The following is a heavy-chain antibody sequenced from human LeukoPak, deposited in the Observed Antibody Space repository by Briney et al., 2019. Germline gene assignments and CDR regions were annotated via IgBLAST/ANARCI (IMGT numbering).Heavy chain of an antibody. CDR1: GFTFSDYS. Sequence: PGGSLRLSCAASGFTFSDYSMIWVRQAPGKGLEWVSYITGTSSAIYYADSVKGRFTISRDNAKNSLYLQMNSLRAEDTAVYYCARVRRNYFFDYWGQGTLVTVSS. CDR3: ARVRRNYFFDY. D-gene: IGHD1-7*01. CDR2: ITGTSSAI. V-gene: IGHV3-48*01. J-gene: IGHJ4*02.